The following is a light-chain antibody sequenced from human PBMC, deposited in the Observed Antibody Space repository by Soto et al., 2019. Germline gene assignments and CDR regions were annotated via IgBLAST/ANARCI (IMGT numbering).Light chain of an antibody. CDR3: QQYGSSPLIT. V-gene: IGKV3-15*01. J-gene: IGKJ5*01. Sequence: EIEMTQSPATLSVSPGERATLSCRASQSVNTNLAWYQQKPGQAPRLLIYGASTRAPGIPARFSGSGSGTEFTLTVSSLQSEDFAVYYCQQYGSSPLITFGQGTRLEIK. CDR2: GAS. CDR1: QSVNTN.